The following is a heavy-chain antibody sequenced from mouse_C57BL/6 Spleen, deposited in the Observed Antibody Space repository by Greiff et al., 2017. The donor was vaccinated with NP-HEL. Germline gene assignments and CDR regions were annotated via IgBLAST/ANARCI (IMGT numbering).Heavy chain of an antibody. CDR3: TTLYGSSYGYFDV. V-gene: IGHV14-1*01. Sequence: EVQLQQSGAELVRPGASVKLSCTASGFNIKDYYMHWVKQRPEQGLEWIGRIDPEDGDTEYAPKFQGKATMTADTSSNTAYLQLSSLTSEDTAVYYCTTLYGSSYGYFDVWGTGTTVTVSS. D-gene: IGHD1-1*01. J-gene: IGHJ1*03. CDR2: IDPEDGDT. CDR1: GFNIKDYY.